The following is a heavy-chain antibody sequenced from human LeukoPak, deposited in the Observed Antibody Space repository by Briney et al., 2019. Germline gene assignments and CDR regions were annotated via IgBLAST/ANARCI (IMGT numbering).Heavy chain of an antibody. J-gene: IGHJ4*02. D-gene: IGHD3-10*01. CDR2: IKQDGSEK. V-gene: IGHV3-7*03. CDR3: ARDVDYYGSGSYYNSNFDY. Sequence: GGSLRLSCAASGFTFSSYWMSWVRQAPGKGLEWVANIKQDGSEKYYVDSVKGRFTISRDNAKNSLYLQMNSLRAEDTAVYYCARDVDYYGSGSYYNSNFDYWGRGTLVTVSS. CDR1: GFTFSSYW.